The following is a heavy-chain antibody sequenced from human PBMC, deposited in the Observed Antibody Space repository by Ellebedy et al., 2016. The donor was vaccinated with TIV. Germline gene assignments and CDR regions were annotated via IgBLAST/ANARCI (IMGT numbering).Heavy chain of an antibody. J-gene: IGHJ3*01. CDR1: GYTLTELS. Sequence: AASVKVSCKVFGYTLTELSMHWVRQAPGKGLEWMGAFDPEDGQTIYAQKFQGRVTMSEDTSTDTAYMEVRSLRSEDTAVYYCATLVLTDYDAFDVWGQGTMVTVSS. CDR3: ATLVLTDYDAFDV. D-gene: IGHD3-9*01. CDR2: FDPEDGQT. V-gene: IGHV1-24*01.